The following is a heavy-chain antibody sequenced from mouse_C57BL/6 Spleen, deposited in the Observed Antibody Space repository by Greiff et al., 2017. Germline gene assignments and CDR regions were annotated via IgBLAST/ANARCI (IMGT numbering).Heavy chain of an antibody. CDR1: GYAFTNYL. CDR2: INPGSGGT. D-gene: IGHD1-1*01. Sequence: QVQLQQSGAELVRPGTSVKVSCKASGYAFTNYLIEWVKQRPGQGLERIGVINPGSGGTNYNEKFKGKATLTADKSSSTAYMQLSSLTSEDSAVYFCARWGGSSYVPWGQGTSVTVAS. J-gene: IGHJ4*01. CDR3: ARWGGSSYVP. V-gene: IGHV1-54*01.